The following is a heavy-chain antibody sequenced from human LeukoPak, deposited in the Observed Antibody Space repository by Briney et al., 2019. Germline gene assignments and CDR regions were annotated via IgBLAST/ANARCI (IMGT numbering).Heavy chain of an antibody. V-gene: IGHV4-59*01. CDR2: VYHNGNT. Sequence: SETLSLTCSVSGGSISSYYWSWIRQPPGKGLEWIGYVYHNGNTGYNPSLKSRVTISVDTSKNQFSLKLRSVTAADAAVYYCVDFDFDYWGQGTLVTVSS. J-gene: IGHJ4*02. CDR3: VDFDFDY. CDR1: GGSISSYY.